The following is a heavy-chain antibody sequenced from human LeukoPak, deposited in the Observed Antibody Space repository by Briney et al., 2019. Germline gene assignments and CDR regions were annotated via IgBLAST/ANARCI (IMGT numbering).Heavy chain of an antibody. CDR2: INHSGST. CDR3: VGGGSFGY. CDR1: GGSLSGYY. Sequence: PSETLSLTCAVYGGSLSGYYWSWIRQPPGKGLEWIGEINHSGSTNYNPSLKSRVTISVDTSKNQFSLKLSSVTAADTAVYYCVGGGSFGYWGQGTLVTVSS. V-gene: IGHV4-34*01. D-gene: IGHD3-16*01. J-gene: IGHJ4*02.